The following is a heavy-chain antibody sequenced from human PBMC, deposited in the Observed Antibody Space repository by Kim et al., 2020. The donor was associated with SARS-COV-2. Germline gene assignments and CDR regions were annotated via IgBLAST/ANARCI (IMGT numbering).Heavy chain of an antibody. CDR1: GFTFDDYA. CDR3: AKATNGANYDILTGYYNYYYYYGMDV. J-gene: IGHJ6*02. CDR2: ISGDGGST. Sequence: GGSLRLSCAASGFTFDDYAMHWVRQAPGKGLEWVSLISGDGGSTYYADSVKGRFTISRDNSKNSLYLQMNSLRTEDTALYYCAKATNGANYDILTGYYNYYYYYGMDVWGQGTTVTVSS. V-gene: IGHV3-43*02. D-gene: IGHD3-9*01.